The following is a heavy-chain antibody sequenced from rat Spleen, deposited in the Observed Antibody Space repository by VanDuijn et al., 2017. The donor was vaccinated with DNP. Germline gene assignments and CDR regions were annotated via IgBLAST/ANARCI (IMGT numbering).Heavy chain of an antibody. J-gene: IGHJ1*01. CDR2: INTGSGGT. CDR3: ARRRLPYWYFDF. V-gene: IGHV1-43*01. CDR1: GYTFTTYY. D-gene: IGHD1-4*01. Sequence: QVQLRQSGAEPAKPGSSVKISCKASGYTFTTYYITWIKQTTGQGLEYIGYINTGSGGTNYNENFRGKATLTVDTSSNTAFMQLSSLTPDDSAVYYCARRRLPYWYFDFWGPGTMVTVSS.